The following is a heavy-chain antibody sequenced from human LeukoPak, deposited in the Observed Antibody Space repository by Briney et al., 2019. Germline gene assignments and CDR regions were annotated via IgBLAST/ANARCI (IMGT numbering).Heavy chain of an antibody. CDR1: GGSFSGYY. CDR3: ARGPGTWYYY. Sequence: SETLSLTCAVYGGSFSGYYWSWIRQPPGEGLEWIGEINHSGSTNYNPSLKSRVTISIDTSKNQFSLKLSSVTAADTALYYCARGPGTWYYYWGQGTLVTVSS. CDR2: INHSGST. V-gene: IGHV4-34*01. J-gene: IGHJ4*02. D-gene: IGHD6-13*01.